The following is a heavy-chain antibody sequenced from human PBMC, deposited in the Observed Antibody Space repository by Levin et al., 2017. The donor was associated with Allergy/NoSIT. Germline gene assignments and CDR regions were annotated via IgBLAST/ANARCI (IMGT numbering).Heavy chain of an antibody. V-gene: IGHV4-59*01. J-gene: IGHJ5*02. D-gene: IGHD1-14*01. CDR1: GGSISSYY. CDR3: ARDLPEGWFDP. CDR2: IYYSGST. Sequence: SSETLSLTCTVSGGSISSYYWSWIRQPPGKGLEWIGYIYYSGSTNYNPSLKSRVTISVDTSKNQFSLKLSSVTAADTAVYYCARDLPEGWFDPWGQGTLVTVSS.